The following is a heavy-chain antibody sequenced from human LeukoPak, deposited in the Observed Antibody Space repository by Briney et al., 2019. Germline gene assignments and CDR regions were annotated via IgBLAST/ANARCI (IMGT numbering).Heavy chain of an antibody. Sequence: GGSLRLSCAASGFTFSSYAMSWVRQAPGKGLEWVSAISGSGGSTYYADSVKGRFTISRDNSKNALYMQMNSLRAEDTAVYYCAKSAGWNYYQYGMDVWGQGTTVIVSS. CDR2: ISGSGGST. J-gene: IGHJ6*02. D-gene: IGHD6-19*01. V-gene: IGHV3-23*01. CDR3: AKSAGWNYYQYGMDV. CDR1: GFTFSSYA.